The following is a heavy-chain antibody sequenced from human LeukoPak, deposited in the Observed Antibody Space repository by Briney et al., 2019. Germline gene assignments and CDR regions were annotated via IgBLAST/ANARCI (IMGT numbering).Heavy chain of an antibody. CDR1: GGSISSYY. Sequence: SETLSLSCTVSGGSISSYYWSWIRQPPGKGLEWIGYIYYSGSTNYNPSLKSRVTISVDTSKNQFSLKLSSVTAADTAVYYCASYSSGWNAFDIWGQGTMVTVSS. V-gene: IGHV4-59*08. CDR2: IYYSGST. D-gene: IGHD6-19*01. CDR3: ASYSSGWNAFDI. J-gene: IGHJ3*02.